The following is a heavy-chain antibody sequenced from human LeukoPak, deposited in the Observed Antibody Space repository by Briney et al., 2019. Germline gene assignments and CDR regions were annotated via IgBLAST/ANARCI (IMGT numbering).Heavy chain of an antibody. CDR3: ARAPPGITFGGVIVRRYFDY. J-gene: IGHJ4*02. CDR2: INHSGST. Sequence: SETLSLTCAVYGESFSGYYWSWIRQPPGKGLEWIGEINHSGSTNYNPSLKSRVTISVDTSKNQFSLKLSSVTAADTAVYYCARAPPGITFGGVIVRRYFDYWGQGTLVTVSS. CDR1: GESFSGYY. D-gene: IGHD3-16*02. V-gene: IGHV4-34*01.